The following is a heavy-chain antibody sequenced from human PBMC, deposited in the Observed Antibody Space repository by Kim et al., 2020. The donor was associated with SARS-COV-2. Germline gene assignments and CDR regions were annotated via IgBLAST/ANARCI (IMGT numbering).Heavy chain of an antibody. Sequence: SETLSLTCSVSDASISSSPDYWGWVRQPPGKGLEWIGSISHTEATYRNPSLRSRVTMSVDTSKNQFSLTMNSVTVADTGVYYCASPPSSSSSSAWNFDLWGRGTLAT. J-gene: IGHJ2*01. CDR2: ISHTEAT. CDR1: DASISSSPDY. V-gene: IGHV4-39*01. CDR3: ASPPSSSSSSAWNFDL. D-gene: IGHD6-19*01.